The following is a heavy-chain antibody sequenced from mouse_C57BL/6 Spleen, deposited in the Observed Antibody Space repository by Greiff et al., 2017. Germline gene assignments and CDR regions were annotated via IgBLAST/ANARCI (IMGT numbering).Heavy chain of an antibody. CDR1: GYTFTDYE. J-gene: IGHJ3*01. Sequence: VKLQESGAELVRPGASVTLSCKASGYTFTDYEMHWVKQTPVHGLEWIGAIDPETGGTAYNQKFKGKAILTADKSSSTAYMELRSLTSEDSAVYYCTRGVTAYWGQGTLVTVSA. CDR3: TRGVTAY. CDR2: IDPETGGT. D-gene: IGHD2-2*01. V-gene: IGHV1-15*01.